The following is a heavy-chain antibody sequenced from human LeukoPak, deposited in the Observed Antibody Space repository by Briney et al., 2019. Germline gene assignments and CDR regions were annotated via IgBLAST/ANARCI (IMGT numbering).Heavy chain of an antibody. J-gene: IGHJ1*01. CDR1: GFTFSSYE. CDR3: ARWGVAGRSGAEYFQH. V-gene: IGHV3-48*03. CDR2: ISRSGSTV. D-gene: IGHD6-19*01. Sequence: GGSLRLSCAASGFTFSSYEMNWVRQAPGKGLEWVSYISRSGSTVYYADSVRGRFTISRDNAKYSLYLQMNSLRAEDTAVYYCARWGVAGRSGAEYFQHWGQGNLVTVSS.